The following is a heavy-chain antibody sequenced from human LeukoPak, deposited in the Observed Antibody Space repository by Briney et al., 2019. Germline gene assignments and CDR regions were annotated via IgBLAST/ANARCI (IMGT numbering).Heavy chain of an antibody. CDR2: ISYDGSNK. CDR3: ARDYHYYDSSGYYRTGGGIDY. D-gene: IGHD3-22*01. CDR1: GFTFSSYA. J-gene: IGHJ4*02. Sequence: GGSLRLSCAASGFTFSSYAMHWVRQAPGKGLEWVAVISYDGSNKYYAGSVKGRFTISRDNSKNTLYLQMNSLRAEDTAVYYCARDYHYYDSSGYYRTGGGIDYWGQGTLVTVSS. V-gene: IGHV3-30*01.